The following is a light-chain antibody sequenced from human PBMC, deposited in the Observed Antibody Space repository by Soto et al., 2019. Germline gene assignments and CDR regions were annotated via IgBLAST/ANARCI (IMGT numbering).Light chain of an antibody. J-gene: IGKJ5*01. CDR3: QQYYSRPPT. CDR2: WAS. Sequence: IVMTQAPASLSVSLCERATINCKSNQSVLYSSNNKNYLAWYQQKPGQPPKLLIYWASTRESGVPDRFSGSGSGTDFTLTISSLQAEDVAVYYCQQYYSRPPTFGQGTRLEIK. V-gene: IGKV4-1*01. CDR1: QSVLYSSNNKNY.